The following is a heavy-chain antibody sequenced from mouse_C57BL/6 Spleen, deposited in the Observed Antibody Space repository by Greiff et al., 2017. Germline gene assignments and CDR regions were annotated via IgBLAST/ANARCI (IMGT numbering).Heavy chain of an antibody. D-gene: IGHD1-1*01. CDR2: INPSSGYT. V-gene: IGHV1-7*01. CDR3: ARSPTTVVATYYFDY. J-gene: IGHJ2*01. CDR1: GYTFTSYW. Sequence: VQRVESGAELAKPGASVKLSCKASGYTFTSYWMHWVKQRPGQGLEWIGYINPSSGYTKYNQKFKDKATLTADKSSSTAYMQLSSLTYEDSAVYYCARSPTTVVATYYFDYWGQGTTLTVSS.